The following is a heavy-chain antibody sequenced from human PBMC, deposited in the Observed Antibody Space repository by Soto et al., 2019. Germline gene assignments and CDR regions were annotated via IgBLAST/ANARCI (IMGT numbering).Heavy chain of an antibody. V-gene: IGHV3-20*04. CDR1: GFNFDEYG. CDR3: ARGDKAVAVSSGY. J-gene: IGHJ4*02. Sequence: EVQLVESGGGVVRPGGSLRLSCAASGFNFDEYGMTWVRQAPGKGLEWVSGLNWDGDDTGYADSVKGRFTISRDNAKNSLYLEMNSLRVEDAAIYYCARGDKAVAVSSGYWGQGTLVTVSS. D-gene: IGHD6-19*01. CDR2: LNWDGDDT.